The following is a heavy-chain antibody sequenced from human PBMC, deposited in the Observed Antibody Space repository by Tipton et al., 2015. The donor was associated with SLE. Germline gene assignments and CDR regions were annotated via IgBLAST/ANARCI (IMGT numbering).Heavy chain of an antibody. CDR2: ISWDSNNI. CDR1: GFTFDDYA. CDR3: AKGCGSYSGSFEY. J-gene: IGHJ4*02. V-gene: IGHV3-9*01. D-gene: IGHD1-26*01. Sequence: SLRLSCAASGFTFDDYAMHWVGQAPGKGLEWVSGISWDSNNIGYADSVEGRLTISRDNAKNSLYLQMNSLRPEDTALYYCAKGCGSYSGSFEYWGQGILVSVSS.